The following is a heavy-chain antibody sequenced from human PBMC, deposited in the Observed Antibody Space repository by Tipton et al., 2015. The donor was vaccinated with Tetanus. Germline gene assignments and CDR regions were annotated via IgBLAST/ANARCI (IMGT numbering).Heavy chain of an antibody. CDR1: GGSISSTNYY. J-gene: IGHJ3*02. CDR2: VYYSGST. Sequence: TLSLTCTVSGGSISSTNYYWGWIRQPPGKGMEWIGRVYYSGSTYYNPSLKSRVTLSVDTSKNQFSLKLSSVTAADTAVYYCARIGWFQHNKPAFDIWGHGPLVSVSS. D-gene: IGHD6-19*01. CDR3: ARIGWFQHNKPAFDI. V-gene: IGHV4-39*07.